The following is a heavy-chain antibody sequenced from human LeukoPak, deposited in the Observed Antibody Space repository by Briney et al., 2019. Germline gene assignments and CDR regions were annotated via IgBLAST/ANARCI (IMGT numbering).Heavy chain of an antibody. J-gene: IGHJ4*02. CDR2: INPDRGGT. CDR3: ASGTYGDYSLDF. V-gene: IGHV1-2*06. D-gene: IGHD4-17*01. Sequence: GASVKVSCKASGYTFTGYHLHWVRQAPGQGLEWMGRINPDRGGTDYAQKFQGRVTMTGDTSIGTAYMVLSRLRSDDTAIYYCASGTYGDYSLDFWGQGTLVTVSS. CDR1: GYTFTGYH.